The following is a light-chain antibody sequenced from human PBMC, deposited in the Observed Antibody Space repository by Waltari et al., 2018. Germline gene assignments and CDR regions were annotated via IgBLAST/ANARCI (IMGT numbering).Light chain of an antibody. J-gene: IGKJ1*01. CDR3: QQYHTYPWT. CDR1: QDISNY. V-gene: IGKV1-33*01. CDR2: DAS. Sequence: IQMTQSPSSLSASVGDRVTITCQASQDISNYLNCYQQKPGKAPKLLIYDASNLETGVPSRFSGSGSGTDFSFTISSLQPEDIATFSCQQYHTYPWTFGQGTKVEI.